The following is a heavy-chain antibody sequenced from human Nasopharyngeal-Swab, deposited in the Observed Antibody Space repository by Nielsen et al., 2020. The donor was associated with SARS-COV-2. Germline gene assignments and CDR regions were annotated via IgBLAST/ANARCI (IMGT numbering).Heavy chain of an antibody. D-gene: IGHD3-10*01. J-gene: IGHJ4*02. CDR2: ISSSGSTI. Sequence: GESLKISCAASGFTFSDYYMSWIRQAPGKELEWVSYISSSGSTIYYADSVKGRFTISRDNAKNSLYLQMNSLRAEDTAVYYCATPEVGFGGPDYWGQGTLVTVSS. CDR3: ATPEVGFGGPDY. CDR1: GFTFSDYY. V-gene: IGHV3-11*01.